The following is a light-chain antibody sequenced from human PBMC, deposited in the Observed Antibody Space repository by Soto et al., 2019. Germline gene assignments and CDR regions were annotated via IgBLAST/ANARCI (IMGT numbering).Light chain of an antibody. CDR3: QQTYSILSIT. CDR2: AAS. J-gene: IGKJ5*01. Sequence: DIQMTQSPSSLSASVGDRVTITCRASESISRHLNWYQQKPGKAPKILIYAASSLQNGVPSRFRGSGSGTDFTLTITNLQPEDFATYYCQQTYSILSITFGQGTRLDIK. V-gene: IGKV1-39*01. CDR1: ESISRH.